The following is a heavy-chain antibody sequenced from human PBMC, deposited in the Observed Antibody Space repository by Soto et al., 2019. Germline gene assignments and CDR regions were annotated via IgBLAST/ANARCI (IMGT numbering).Heavy chain of an antibody. CDR1: GFTFSSYA. V-gene: IGHV3-23*01. Sequence: EAQLLESGGGLVHPGGSLRLSCAASGFTFSSYAMSWVRQTPGKGLEWVSAISGNGVSTYYADSVRGRSTISRDNSKKTGNRQINSRRAEDRAVYYWAKFHCISITCQTPAAKSPGGFEIWSQGTLVTVS. CDR2: ISGNGVST. D-gene: IGHD2-2*01. CDR3: AKFHCISITCQTPAAKSPGGFEI. J-gene: IGHJ3*02.